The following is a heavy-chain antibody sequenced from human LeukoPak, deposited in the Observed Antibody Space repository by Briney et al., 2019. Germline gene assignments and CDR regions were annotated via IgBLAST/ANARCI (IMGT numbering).Heavy chain of an antibody. V-gene: IGHV1-2*02. CDR3: ARDREAARLRIYYYYYMDV. CDR2: INPNSGGT. D-gene: IGHD6-6*01. CDR1: GYTFTGYY. Sequence: GASVKVSCKASGYTFTGYYMHWVRQAPGQGLEWMGWINPNSGGTNYAQKFQGRVTMTRDTSISTAYMELSRLRSDDTAVYYCARDREAARLRIYYYYYMDVWGKGTTVTVSS. J-gene: IGHJ6*03.